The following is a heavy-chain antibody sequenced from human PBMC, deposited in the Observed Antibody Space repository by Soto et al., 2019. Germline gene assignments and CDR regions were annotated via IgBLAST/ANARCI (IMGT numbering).Heavy chain of an antibody. Sequence: PSETLSLTCSVSGGSISSNSHYWVWIRQPPGKGLEWIGSIYYNGDTYYNPSLKSRVTISVDTSKNQFSVKLNSVTAADTAVYYCARHQSIVVVTAARAFDIWGQGTMVTVSS. CDR3: ARHQSIVVVTAARAFDI. D-gene: IGHD2-15*01. CDR1: GGSISSNSHY. V-gene: IGHV4-39*01. CDR2: IYYNGDT. J-gene: IGHJ3*02.